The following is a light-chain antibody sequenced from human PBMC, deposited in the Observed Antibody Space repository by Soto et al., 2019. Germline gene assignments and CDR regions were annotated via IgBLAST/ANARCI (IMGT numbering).Light chain of an antibody. Sequence: EIVLTQSPGTLSLSPGEGATLSCRASQSVSTSYLAWYQQKPGQAPRLLIYGASTRATGIPGRFSGSGSGTEFTLTISSLQSEDFAVYYCQQYNNWPRTFGQGTKVDIK. CDR3: QQYNNWPRT. CDR1: QSVSTSY. J-gene: IGKJ1*01. CDR2: GAS. V-gene: IGKV3-15*01.